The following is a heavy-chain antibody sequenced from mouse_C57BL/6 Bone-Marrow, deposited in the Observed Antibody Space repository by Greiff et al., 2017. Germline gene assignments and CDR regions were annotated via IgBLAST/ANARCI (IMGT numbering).Heavy chain of an antibody. Sequence: VQRVESGGGLVKPGGSLKLSCAASGFTFSDYGMHWVRQSPGKGLEWLGVIWSGGSTDYNAAFISRLSISKDNSKSQVFFKMNSLQADDTAIYYCARVWWFAYWGQGTLVTVSA. CDR3: ARVWWFAY. CDR2: IWSGGST. V-gene: IGHV2-2*01. J-gene: IGHJ3*01. CDR1: GFTFSDYG.